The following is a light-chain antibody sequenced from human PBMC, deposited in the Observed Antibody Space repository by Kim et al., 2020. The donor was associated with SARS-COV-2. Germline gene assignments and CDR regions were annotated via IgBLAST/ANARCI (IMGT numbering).Light chain of an antibody. Sequence: QSALTQPRSVSGSPGQSVTISCTGTSSDVGSYNYVSWYQQHPGKAPKFMIYDVSKRPSGVPDRFSASKSGNTASLTISGLQAEDEADYYCCSYAGRYTWVFGGGTQLTVL. CDR2: DVS. V-gene: IGLV2-11*01. J-gene: IGLJ3*02. CDR1: SSDVGSYNY. CDR3: CSYAGRYTWV.